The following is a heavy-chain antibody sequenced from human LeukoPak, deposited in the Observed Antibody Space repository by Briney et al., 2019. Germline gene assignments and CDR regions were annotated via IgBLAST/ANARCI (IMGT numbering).Heavy chain of an antibody. J-gene: IGHJ4*02. CDR3: AKLALGYCSGGSCYGEGTFDY. CDR2: IKQDGSEK. D-gene: IGHD2-15*01. Sequence: GGSLRLSCAASGFTFSSYWMSWVRQAPGKGLEWVANIKQDGSEKYYVDSVKGRFTISRDNAKNSLYLQMNSLRAEDTAVYYCAKLALGYCSGGSCYGEGTFDYWGQGTLVTVSS. V-gene: IGHV3-7*01. CDR1: GFTFSSYW.